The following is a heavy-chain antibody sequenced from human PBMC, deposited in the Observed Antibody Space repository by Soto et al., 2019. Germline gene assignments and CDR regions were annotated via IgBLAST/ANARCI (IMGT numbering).Heavy chain of an antibody. CDR1: GGSIISSNW. J-gene: IGHJ6*02. Sequence: SETLSLTCAFSGGSIISSNWCSWVRQPPGKGLEWIGEIYHSGSTNYNPSLKSRVTISVDKSKNQFSLKLSSVTAADTAVYYCARGVAATGYYYYYYGMDVWGQGTTVTVSS. CDR2: IYHSGST. CDR3: ARGVAATGYYYYYYGMDV. V-gene: IGHV4-4*02. D-gene: IGHD2-15*01.